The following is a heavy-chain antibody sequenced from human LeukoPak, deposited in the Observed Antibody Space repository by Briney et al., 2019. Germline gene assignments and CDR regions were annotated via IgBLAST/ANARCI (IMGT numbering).Heavy chain of an antibody. D-gene: IGHD3-3*01. CDR2: ISAYNGNT. V-gene: IGHV1-18*01. Sequence: GASVKVSCKASGYTFTSYGISWVRQAPGQGLEWMGWISAYNGNTNYAQKLQGRVTITRNTSISTAYMELSSLRSEDTAVYYCARTYDFWSGYLGYYYMDVWGKGTTVTVSS. CDR3: ARTYDFWSGYLGYYYMDV. J-gene: IGHJ6*03. CDR1: GYTFTSYG.